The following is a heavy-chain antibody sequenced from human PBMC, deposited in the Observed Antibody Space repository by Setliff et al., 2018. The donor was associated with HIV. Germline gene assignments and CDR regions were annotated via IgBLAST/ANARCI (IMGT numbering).Heavy chain of an antibody. J-gene: IGHJ4*02. CDR1: GGSISSNSYY. Sequence: SLTCTVSGGSISSNSYYWGWIRQPPGKGLEWIGSIYHSGRTYYNPSLKSRVTISVDTSKNQFSLKLTSVTAADTAVYYCARDQPQDYDSLTGYYTGRYFDYWGRGTLVTVSS. CDR3: ARDQPQDYDSLTGYYTGRYFDY. CDR2: IYHSGRT. D-gene: IGHD3-9*01. V-gene: IGHV4-39*07.